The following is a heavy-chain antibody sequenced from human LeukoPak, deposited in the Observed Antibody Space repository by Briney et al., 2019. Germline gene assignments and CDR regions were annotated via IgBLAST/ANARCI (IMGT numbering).Heavy chain of an antibody. CDR3: ARVNWGNYYFGY. Sequence: GGSLRLSCAASGFSFSDYYMNWIRQAPGKGLEWVSFISGGSGFTNYADSVKGRFTISRDNAKKSLYLQMNSLRAEDTAVYYCARVNWGNYYFGYWGQGTLVTVSS. D-gene: IGHD7-27*01. V-gene: IGHV3-11*05. J-gene: IGHJ4*02. CDR2: ISGGSGFT. CDR1: GFSFSDYY.